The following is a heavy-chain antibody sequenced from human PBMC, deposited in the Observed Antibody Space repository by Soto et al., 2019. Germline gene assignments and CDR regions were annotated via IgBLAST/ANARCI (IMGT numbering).Heavy chain of an antibody. Sequence: GGSLRLSCAASGFTFSSYWMSWVRQAPGKGLEWVANIKQDGSEKYYVDSVKGRFTISRDNAKNSLYLQMNSLRAEDTAVYYCARGGVVVVPAAMELDYWGQGTLVTVSS. D-gene: IGHD2-2*01. CDR2: IKQDGSEK. CDR3: ARGGVVVVPAAMELDY. J-gene: IGHJ4*02. V-gene: IGHV3-7*01. CDR1: GFTFSSYW.